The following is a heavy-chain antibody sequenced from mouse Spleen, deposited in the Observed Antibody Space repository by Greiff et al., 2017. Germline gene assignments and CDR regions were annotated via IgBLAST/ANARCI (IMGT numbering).Heavy chain of an antibody. J-gene: IGHJ4*01. D-gene: IGHD2-5*01. CDR1: GYTFTDYE. CDR2: IDPETGGT. Sequence: VQLQQSGAELVRPGASVTLSCKASGYTFTDYEMHWVKQTPVHGLEWIGAIDPETGGTAYNQKFKGKAILTADKSSSTAYMELRSLTSEDSAVYYCTRRGSNYGYAMDYWGQGTSVTVSS. CDR3: TRRGSNYGYAMDY. V-gene: IGHV1-15*01.